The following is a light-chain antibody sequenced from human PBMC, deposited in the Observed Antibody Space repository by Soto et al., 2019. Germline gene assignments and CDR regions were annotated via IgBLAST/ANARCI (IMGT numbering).Light chain of an antibody. CDR1: QSVGYW. J-gene: IGKJ1*01. V-gene: IGKV1-5*01. CDR2: AAS. Sequence: QITQSPSTTYASAGDRAAITCRASQSVGYWLAWYQQKPGKAPKLLIYAASSLQSGVPSTFSASGTGTDFTLTISVLQTEDFAVYYCHQHQSWPRTFGQGTKVDIK. CDR3: HQHQSWPRT.